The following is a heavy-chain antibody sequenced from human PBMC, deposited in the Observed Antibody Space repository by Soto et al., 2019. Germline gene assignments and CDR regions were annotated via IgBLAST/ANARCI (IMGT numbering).Heavy chain of an antibody. CDR3: ARATGSNQPFDY. Sequence: EVQLVESGGGLVQPGGSLRLSCAATGFTFSTYWMHWVRQGPGKGLVWVSRISTDGSSTTYADSVKGRFTISRDNAKSTLHLQMNSLRAEDTAVYYCARATGSNQPFDYWGQGSLVTVSS. J-gene: IGHJ4*02. V-gene: IGHV3-74*01. CDR2: ISTDGSST. CDR1: GFTFSTYW. D-gene: IGHD2-2*01.